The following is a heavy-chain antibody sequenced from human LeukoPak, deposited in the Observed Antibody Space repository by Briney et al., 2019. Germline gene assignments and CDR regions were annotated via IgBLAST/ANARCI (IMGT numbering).Heavy chain of an antibody. CDR2: ISAYNGNT. Sequence: ASVKVSCKASGYTLTSYGISWVRQAPGQGLEWMGWISAYNGNTNYAQKLQGRVTMTTDTSTSTAYMELRSLRSDDTAVYYCARADSSGWSLRNYYFDYWGQGTLVTVSS. CDR1: GYTLTSYG. D-gene: IGHD6-19*01. CDR3: ARADSSGWSLRNYYFDY. J-gene: IGHJ4*02. V-gene: IGHV1-18*04.